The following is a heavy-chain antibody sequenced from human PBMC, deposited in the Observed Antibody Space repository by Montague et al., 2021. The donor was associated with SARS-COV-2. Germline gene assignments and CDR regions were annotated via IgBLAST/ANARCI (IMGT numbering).Heavy chain of an antibody. Sequence: CAISGDSVLELRRRSEEHTSELPSPLNFVGRLYYGNKWYNDYAVSMQSRVTINPDTSKNQFSLHVNSVTPEDTAVYYCARDSEYSIDYWGQGLLVTVYS. J-gene: IGHJ4*02. D-gene: IGHD6-6*01. CDR2: LYYGNKWYN. CDR1: GDSVLELRRR. V-gene: IGHV6-1*01. CDR3: ARDSEYSIDY.